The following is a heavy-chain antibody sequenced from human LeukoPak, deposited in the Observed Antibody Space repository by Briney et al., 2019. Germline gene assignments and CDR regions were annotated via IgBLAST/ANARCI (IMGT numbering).Heavy chain of an antibody. CDR3: ARGAMVRGVLHTQYNWFDP. CDR2: INHSGST. Sequence: PSETLSLTCAVYGGSFSGYYWSWIRQPPGKGLEWIGEINHSGSTNYNPSLKSRVTISVDTSKNQFSLKLSSVTAADTAVYYCARGAMVRGVLHTQYNWFDPWGQGTLVTVSS. V-gene: IGHV4-34*01. CDR1: GGSFSGYY. J-gene: IGHJ5*02. D-gene: IGHD3-10*01.